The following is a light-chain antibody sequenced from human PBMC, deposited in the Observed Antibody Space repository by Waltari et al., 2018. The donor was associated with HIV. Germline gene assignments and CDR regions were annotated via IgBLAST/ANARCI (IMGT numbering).Light chain of an antibody. Sequence: EIALTQSPDTLSLSPGERATLSCRASQTISSTYLAWYQQKPGQAPRLLIYGASSRATGIPDRFSGSGSGTDFTLTISGLEPEDCAVYYCQQYIGSPRTFGQGTKVELK. CDR1: QTISSTY. CDR3: QQYIGSPRT. J-gene: IGKJ1*01. V-gene: IGKV3-20*01. CDR2: GAS.